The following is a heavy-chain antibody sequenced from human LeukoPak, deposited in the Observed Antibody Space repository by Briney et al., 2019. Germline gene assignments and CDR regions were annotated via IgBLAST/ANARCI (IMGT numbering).Heavy chain of an antibody. CDR2: ISSSSSYI. J-gene: IGHJ4*02. D-gene: IGHD4-17*01. Sequence: GGTLRLSCAASGFTFSSYGMSWVRQAPGKGLEWVSSISSSSSYIYYADSVKGRFTISRDNAKNSLYLQMNSLRAEDTAVYYCARDLYGDTALDYWGQGTLVTVSS. V-gene: IGHV3-21*01. CDR1: GFTFSSYG. CDR3: ARDLYGDTALDY.